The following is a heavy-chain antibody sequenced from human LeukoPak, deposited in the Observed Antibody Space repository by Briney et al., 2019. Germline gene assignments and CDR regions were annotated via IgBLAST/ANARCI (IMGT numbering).Heavy chain of an antibody. CDR1: GFTFSTYA. CDR2: IRQDGSVQ. J-gene: IGHJ4*02. CDR3: ARSASIAVDFYFDY. D-gene: IGHD6-19*01. V-gene: IGHV3-7*03. Sequence: QPGGSLRLSCAASGFTFSTYAMGWVRQAPGKGLEWVANIRQDGSVQNYVDSVKGRFTISRDNAKNSLYLQMSSLRAEDTALYYCARSASIAVDFYFDYWGQGILVTVSS.